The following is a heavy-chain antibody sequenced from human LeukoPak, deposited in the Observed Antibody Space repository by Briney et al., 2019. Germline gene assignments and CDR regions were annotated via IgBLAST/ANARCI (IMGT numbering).Heavy chain of an antibody. CDR3: ALSGDCSSTSCYDY. J-gene: IGHJ4*02. D-gene: IGHD2-2*01. CDR1: GGSISSGGYY. V-gene: IGHV4-30-2*01. CDR2: IYHSGST. Sequence: SETLSLTCTVSGGSISSGGYYWSWIRQPPGKGLEWIGYIYHSGSTYYNPSLKGRVTISVDRSKNQFSLRLSSVTAADTAVYYCALSGDCSSTSCYDYWGQGTLVTVSS.